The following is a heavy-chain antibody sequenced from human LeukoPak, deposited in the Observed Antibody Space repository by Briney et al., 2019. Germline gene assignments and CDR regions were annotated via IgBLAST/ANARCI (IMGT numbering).Heavy chain of an antibody. D-gene: IGHD1-14*01. CDR1: GFTFSTYS. J-gene: IGHJ4*02. CDR2: IGGSSSSI. Sequence: GGSLRLSCAASGFTFSTYSMNWVRQAPGKGLEWVSSIGGSSSSIYYADSLKGRFTISRDNAKNSLYLQMNSLRAEDTAVYYCAREESEGFDYWGQGTLVTVSS. CDR3: AREESEGFDY. V-gene: IGHV3-21*01.